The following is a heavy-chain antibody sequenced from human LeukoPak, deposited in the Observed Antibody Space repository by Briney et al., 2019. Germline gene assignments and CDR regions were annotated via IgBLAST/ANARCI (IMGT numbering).Heavy chain of an antibody. CDR3: ARVSRYFDWSYQNYYGMDV. Sequence: SETLSLTCAVYGGSFSGYYWSWIRQPPGKGLEWIGEINHSGSTNYNPSLKSRVTISVDTSKNQFSLKLSSVSAADTAVYYCARVSRYFDWSYQNYYGMDVWGQGTTVTVSS. V-gene: IGHV4-34*01. J-gene: IGHJ6*02. D-gene: IGHD3-9*01. CDR1: GGSFSGYY. CDR2: INHSGST.